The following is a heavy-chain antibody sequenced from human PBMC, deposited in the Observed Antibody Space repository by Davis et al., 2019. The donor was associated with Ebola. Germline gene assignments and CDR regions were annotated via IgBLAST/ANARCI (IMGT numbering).Heavy chain of an antibody. V-gene: IGHV1-3*01. CDR1: GYTFTSYA. CDR2: INAGNGNT. Sequence: ASVKVSCKASGYTFTSYAMHWVRQAPGQRLEWMGWINAGNGNTKYSQKFQGRVTITADESTSTAYMELSSLRSEDTAVYYCARAYSNYPWWNWFDPWGQGTLVTVSS. CDR3: ARAYSNYPWWNWFDP. D-gene: IGHD4-11*01. J-gene: IGHJ5*02.